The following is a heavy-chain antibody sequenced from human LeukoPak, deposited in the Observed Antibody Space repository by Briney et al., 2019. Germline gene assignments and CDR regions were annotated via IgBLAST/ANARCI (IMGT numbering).Heavy chain of an antibody. D-gene: IGHD3-22*01. CDR1: GYTFSNYA. CDR2: INTYNGNP. J-gene: IGHJ4*02. Sequence: ASVKVSCKASGYTFSNYAMNWVRQAPGQGLEFVGWINTYNGNPTYAQAFTGRFVFSLDTSVSTAYLQISSLKAEDTAVYYCARWDYDSSGYALYYFDYWGQGTLVTVSS. CDR3: ARWDYDSSGYALYYFDY. V-gene: IGHV7-4-1*02.